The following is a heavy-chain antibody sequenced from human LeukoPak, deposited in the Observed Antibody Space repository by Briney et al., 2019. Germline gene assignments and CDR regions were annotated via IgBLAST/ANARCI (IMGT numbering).Heavy chain of an antibody. V-gene: IGHV3-21*01. CDR3: ARDHFGWFDP. CDR1: GFTFTTYS. J-gene: IGHJ5*02. D-gene: IGHD3-10*01. Sequence: GGSLRLSCAASGFTFTTYSMNWVRQAPGKGLEWVSTISGSSRYIYFADSVRGRFTISRDNAKNSLYLQMNSLRAEDTAVYYCARDHFGWFDPWGQGTLVTVSS. CDR2: ISGSSRYI.